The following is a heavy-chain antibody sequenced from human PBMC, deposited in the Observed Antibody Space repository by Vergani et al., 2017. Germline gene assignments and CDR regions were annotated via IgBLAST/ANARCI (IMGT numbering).Heavy chain of an antibody. Sequence: EVQLVESGGGLVQPGGSLRLSCAASGFTFSSYWMSWVRQAPGKGLEWVANIKQDGSEKYYVDSVKGRFTISRDNSKNTLYLQMNSLRAEDTAVYYCGRPNSGYDSGLSAFDIWGQGTMVTVSS. D-gene: IGHD5-12*01. J-gene: IGHJ3*02. CDR3: GRPNSGYDSGLSAFDI. CDR2: IKQDGSEK. V-gene: IGHV3-7*01. CDR1: GFTFSSYW.